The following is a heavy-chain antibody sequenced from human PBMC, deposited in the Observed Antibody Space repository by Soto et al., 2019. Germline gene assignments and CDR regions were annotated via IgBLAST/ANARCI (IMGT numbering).Heavy chain of an antibody. V-gene: IGHV3-23*01. D-gene: IGHD4-17*01. Sequence: EVQLLQSGGGVVQQGGSLRLSCAASGFTFSTYAMSWVRQAPGKGLEWVSAISGSGGSTYSADSVNGRFTISRDNSINMLYLQMNSLTTEDTAVYYCAHPRGYGVFDAYDFWGQGAMVTVSS. CDR2: ISGSGGST. CDR1: GFTFSTYA. J-gene: IGHJ3*01. CDR3: AHPRGYGVFDAYDF.